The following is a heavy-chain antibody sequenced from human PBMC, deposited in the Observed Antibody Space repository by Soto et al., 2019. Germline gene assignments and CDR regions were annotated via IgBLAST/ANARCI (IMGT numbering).Heavy chain of an antibody. V-gene: IGHV4-39*01. CDR1: GGSISSSSYH. Sequence: QLQLQESGPGLLKPSETLSLTCTVSGGSISSSSYHWGWIRQPPGKGLEWIGSMFYGGSTYYNPSLKSRVTISVDTSKSQFSLKLSSVTAADTAVYYCARTLYVDIVATGFWGQGTLVTVSS. CDR2: MFYGGST. CDR3: ARTLYVDIVATGF. J-gene: IGHJ4*02. D-gene: IGHD5-12*01.